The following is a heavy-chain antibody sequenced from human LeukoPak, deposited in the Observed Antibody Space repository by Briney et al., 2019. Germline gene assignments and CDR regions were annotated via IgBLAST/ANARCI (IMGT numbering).Heavy chain of an antibody. J-gene: IGHJ4*02. CDR1: GFTFNRNS. V-gene: IGHV3-23*01. Sequence: PGRSLRLACAASGFTFNRNSISWVRQAPRKGLEWVSTIGGSGNKTFYADSVKGRFTISRDNSKNMVHLQMNSLTGEDTAVYYCVRRGDASSGWGDHDFWGQGALVTVSS. D-gene: IGHD6-19*01. CDR3: VRRGDASSGWGDHDF. CDR2: IGGSGNKT.